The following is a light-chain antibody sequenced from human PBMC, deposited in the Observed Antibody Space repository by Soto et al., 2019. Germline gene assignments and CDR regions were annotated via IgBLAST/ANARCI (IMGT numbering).Light chain of an antibody. CDR1: QSVSSN. CDR3: QQRSNWTRT. CDR2: GAS. V-gene: IGKV3-11*01. Sequence: EIVLRQSPGTLSLSPGERATLSCRASQSVSSNLAWYQQKPGQAPRLLIYGASSGATGIPDRLSGSGYGTDFTLTISSLEHEDFAVYYCQQRSNWTRTFDHGTKVDIK. J-gene: IGKJ1*01.